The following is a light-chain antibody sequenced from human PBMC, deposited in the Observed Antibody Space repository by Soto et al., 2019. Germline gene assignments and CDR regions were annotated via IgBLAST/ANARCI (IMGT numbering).Light chain of an antibody. CDR3: TSYASTDPLGVV. V-gene: IGLV2-8*01. CDR2: EVT. Sequence: QSVLTQPPSASGSPGQSVTISCTGTSGDVGGYDFVSWYQQHPGRAPKLLIYEVTKRPAGVPGRFSGSKSGNTASLTVSGLQAEDEADYYCTSYASTDPLGVVFGGGTKLTVL. J-gene: IGLJ2*01. CDR1: SGDVGGYDF.